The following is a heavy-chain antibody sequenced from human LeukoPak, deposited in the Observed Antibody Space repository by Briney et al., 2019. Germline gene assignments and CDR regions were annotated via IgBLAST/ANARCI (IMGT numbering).Heavy chain of an antibody. V-gene: IGHV3-30*04. CDR2: ISYDGSNK. D-gene: IGHD2-21*02. CDR3: ARGGDSQLYYFDY. J-gene: IGHJ4*02. CDR1: GFTFSSYA. Sequence: GSLRLSCAASGFTFSSYAMHWVRQAPGKGLEWVAVISYDGSNKYYADSVKGRFTISRDNSKNTLYLQMNSLRAEDTAVYYCARGGDSQLYYFDYWGQGTLVTVSS.